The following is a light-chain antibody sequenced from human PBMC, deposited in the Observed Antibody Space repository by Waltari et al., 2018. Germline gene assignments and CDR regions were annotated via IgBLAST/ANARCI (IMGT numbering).Light chain of an antibody. Sequence: EIVLTQSPGSLSLSPGDRATLSCRASQSVDTTYLAWYQQKPGQAPRLLIYGTSSSATDIPDRFSGSGSGTDFTLTISRLEPADFAVYFCHQYGGSPRTFGQGTKVEIK. V-gene: IGKV3-20*01. CDR2: GTS. CDR3: HQYGGSPRT. CDR1: QSVDTTY. J-gene: IGKJ1*01.